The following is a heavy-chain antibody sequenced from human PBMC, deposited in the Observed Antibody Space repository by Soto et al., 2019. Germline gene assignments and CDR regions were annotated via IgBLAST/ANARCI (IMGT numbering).Heavy chain of an antibody. CDR3: ARARTSHCYTE. J-gene: IGHJ4*02. CDR2: ISSSSSYI. Sequence: EVQLVESGGGLVKPGGSLRLSCAASGFTFSSYSMNWVRQAPGKGLEWVSSISSSSSYIYYADSVKGRFTISRDSAKNSLYLQMNSLRAEDTDVDYCARARTSHCYTEWGQGTMVTVSS. CDR1: GFTFSSYS. V-gene: IGHV3-21*01. D-gene: IGHD2-2*02.